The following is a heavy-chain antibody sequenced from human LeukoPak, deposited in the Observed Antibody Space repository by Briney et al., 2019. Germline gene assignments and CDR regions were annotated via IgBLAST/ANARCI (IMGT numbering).Heavy chain of an antibody. Sequence: GASVKVSCKASGYTFTGYYMHWARQAPGQGLEWMGWINPNSGGTNYAQKFQGRVTMTRDTSISTAYMELSRLRSDDTAVYYCARDPLLQLEPDVRFDPWGQGTLVTVSS. V-gene: IGHV1-2*02. CDR2: INPNSGGT. CDR3: ARDPLLQLEPDVRFDP. D-gene: IGHD1-1*01. CDR1: GYTFTGYY. J-gene: IGHJ5*02.